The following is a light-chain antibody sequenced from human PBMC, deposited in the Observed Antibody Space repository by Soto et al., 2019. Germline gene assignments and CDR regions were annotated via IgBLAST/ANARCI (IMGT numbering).Light chain of an antibody. Sequence: EIVMTQSPATLSVSPGERVTLSCRASQSVSSNLAWYQQKPGQTPRLLIYDASTGATGIPARFSGSGSGTEFTLTISSRQSEGFAVYYCQQYNNWPRTFGQGTKVEIK. CDR3: QQYNNWPRT. CDR1: QSVSSN. J-gene: IGKJ1*01. CDR2: DAS. V-gene: IGKV3-15*01.